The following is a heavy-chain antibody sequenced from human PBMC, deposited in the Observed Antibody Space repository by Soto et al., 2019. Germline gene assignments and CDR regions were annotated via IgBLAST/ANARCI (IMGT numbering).Heavy chain of an antibody. CDR3: ARDRSPTEAGTIWFDA. CDR1: GYTFTSYG. D-gene: IGHD6-19*01. Sequence: ASVKVSCKASGYTFTSYGISWVRQAPGQGLEWMGWISAYNGNTNYAQKLQGRVTMTTDTSTSTAYMELRSLRADDTAAYYCARDRSPTEAGTIWFDAWGQGTLVTVSS. J-gene: IGHJ5*02. V-gene: IGHV1-18*01. CDR2: ISAYNGNT.